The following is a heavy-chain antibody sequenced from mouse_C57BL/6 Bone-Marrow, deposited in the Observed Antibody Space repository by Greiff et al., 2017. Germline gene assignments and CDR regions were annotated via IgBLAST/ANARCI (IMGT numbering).Heavy chain of an antibody. D-gene: IGHD2-4*01. Sequence: QVQLKESGAELVRPGASVTLSCKASGYTFTDYEMHWVKQTPVHGLEWIGAIDPETGGTTYNQKFKSKAILTADKSSSTAYMELRSLTSEDSAVYYCTRGGYDYPYFDDWGQGTTLTVSS. CDR1: GYTFTDYE. J-gene: IGHJ2*01. CDR3: TRGGYDYPYFDD. CDR2: IDPETGGT. V-gene: IGHV1-15*01.